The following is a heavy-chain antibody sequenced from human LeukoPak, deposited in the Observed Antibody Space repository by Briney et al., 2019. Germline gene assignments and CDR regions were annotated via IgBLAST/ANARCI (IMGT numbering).Heavy chain of an antibody. CDR3: AVVVISPRNYYFDY. CDR2: IIPILGIA. V-gene: IGHV1-69*04. Sequence: SVKVSCKASGGTFSSYAISWVRQAPGQGLEWVGRIIPILGIANYAQKFQGRVTITADKSTSTAYMELSSLRSEDTAVYYCAVVVISPRNYYFDYWGQGTLVTVSS. J-gene: IGHJ4*02. D-gene: IGHD3-22*01. CDR1: GGTFSSYA.